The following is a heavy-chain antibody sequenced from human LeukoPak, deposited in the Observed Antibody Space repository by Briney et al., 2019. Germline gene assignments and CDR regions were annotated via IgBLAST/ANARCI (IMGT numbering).Heavy chain of an antibody. CDR3: AGKTSLNNYFDY. V-gene: IGHV1-2*02. CDR2: INPNSGGT. D-gene: IGHD1-1*01. Sequence: ASVKVSCKASGYTFTGYYMHWVRQAPGQGLEWMGWINPNSGGTNYAQKFQGRVTMTRDTSISTAYMELSRLRSDDTAVYYCAGKTSLNNYFDYWGQGTLVTVSS. CDR1: GYTFTGYY. J-gene: IGHJ4*02.